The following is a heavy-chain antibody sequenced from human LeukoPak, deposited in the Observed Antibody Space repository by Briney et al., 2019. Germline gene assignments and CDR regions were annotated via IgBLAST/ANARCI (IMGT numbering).Heavy chain of an antibody. CDR1: GFIVNGDY. Sequence: GGSLRLSCVVSGFIVNGDYMNWVRQAPGKGPEWVSVIYSDGSTYYLDSVKGRFTISTDNSRNTLYLQMNSLRVEDTAMYYCAKGARLTAIGSGYFDSWGQGVLVTVSS. J-gene: IGHJ4*02. V-gene: IGHV3-53*01. CDR2: IYSDGST. CDR3: AKGARLTAIGSGYFDS. D-gene: IGHD2-2*03.